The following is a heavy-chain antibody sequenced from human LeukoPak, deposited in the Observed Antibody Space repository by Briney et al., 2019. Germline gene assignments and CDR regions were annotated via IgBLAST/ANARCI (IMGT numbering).Heavy chain of an antibody. D-gene: IGHD2-15*01. Sequence: GGSLRPSCAASGFTFSSYGMHWVRQAPGKGLEWVAVISYDGSNKYYADSVKGRFTISRDNSKNTLYLQMNSLRAEDTAVYYCAKDIGDYWGQGTLVTVSS. CDR2: ISYDGSNK. CDR1: GFTFSSYG. V-gene: IGHV3-30*18. J-gene: IGHJ4*02. CDR3: AKDIGDY.